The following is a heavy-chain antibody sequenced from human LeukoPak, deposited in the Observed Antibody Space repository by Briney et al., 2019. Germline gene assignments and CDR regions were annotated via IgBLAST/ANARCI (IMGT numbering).Heavy chain of an antibody. V-gene: IGHV3-23*01. J-gene: IGHJ4*02. Sequence: GGSLRLSCAAPGFTFSSYAMSWVRQAPGKGLEWVSAISGSGGSTYYADSVKGRFTISRDNSKNTLYLQMISLRAEDTAVYYCAKGLAQLWFYWGQGTLVTVSS. D-gene: IGHD5-18*01. CDR3: AKGLAQLWFY. CDR1: GFTFSSYA. CDR2: ISGSGGST.